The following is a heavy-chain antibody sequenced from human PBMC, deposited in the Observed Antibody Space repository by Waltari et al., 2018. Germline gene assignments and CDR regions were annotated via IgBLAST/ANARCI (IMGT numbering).Heavy chain of an antibody. CDR3: AADRGQLERGGAFDI. D-gene: IGHD1-1*01. J-gene: IGHJ3*02. CDR2: SVVGSGNT. Sequence: QMQLVQSGPEVKKPGTSVKVSCKASGFTFTSSAVQWVRQARGQRLEWIGWSVVGSGNTNYAQKFQERVTITRDMSTSTAYMELSSLRSEDTAVYYCAADRGQLERGGAFDIWGQGTMVTVSS. CDR1: GFTFTSSA. V-gene: IGHV1-58*01.